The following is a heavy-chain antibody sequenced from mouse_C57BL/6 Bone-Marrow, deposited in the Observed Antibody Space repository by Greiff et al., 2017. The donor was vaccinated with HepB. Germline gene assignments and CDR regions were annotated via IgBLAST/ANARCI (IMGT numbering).Heavy chain of an antibody. D-gene: IGHD2-1*01. CDR3: ARWGGNYLAWFAY. CDR2: IYPGDGDT. Sequence: LVKPGASVKISCKASGYAFSSSWMNWVKQRPGKGLEWIGRIYPGDGDTNYNGKFKGKATLTADKSSSTAYMQLSSLTSEDSAVYFCARWGGNYLAWFAYWGQGTLVTVSA. CDR1: GYAFSSSW. J-gene: IGHJ3*01. V-gene: IGHV1-82*01.